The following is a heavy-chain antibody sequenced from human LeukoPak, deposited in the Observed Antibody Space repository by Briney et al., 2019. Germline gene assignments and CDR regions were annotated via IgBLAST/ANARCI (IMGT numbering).Heavy chain of an antibody. CDR2: ISGRSSTI. Sequence: PGGSLRLSCAASAFTFSDYSMNRVRQAPGKGLVWISYISGRSSTIYYADSVRGRFTISRDNAKNSMYLQMNSLRAEDTAVYYCARDRLTSGSYFFDYWGQGTLVTVSS. D-gene: IGHD1-26*01. V-gene: IGHV3-48*01. J-gene: IGHJ4*02. CDR1: AFTFSDYS. CDR3: ARDRLTSGSYFFDY.